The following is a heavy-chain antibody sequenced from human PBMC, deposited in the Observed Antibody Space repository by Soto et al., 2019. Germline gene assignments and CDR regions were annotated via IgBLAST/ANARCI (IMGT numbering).Heavy chain of an antibody. Sequence: SETLSLTCTVSGGSISSGDYYWSWIRQPPGKGLEWIGYIYYSGSTYYNPSLKRRVTISVDTSKNQFSLKLSSVTAAATAVYYGARSIDSSGYYWDYWGQRTLVTVSS. CDR1: GGSISSGDYY. CDR3: ARSIDSSGYYWDY. CDR2: IYYSGST. D-gene: IGHD3-22*01. J-gene: IGHJ4*02. V-gene: IGHV4-30-4*01.